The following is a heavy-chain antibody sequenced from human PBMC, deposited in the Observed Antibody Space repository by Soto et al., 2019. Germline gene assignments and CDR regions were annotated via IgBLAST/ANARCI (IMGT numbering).Heavy chain of an antibody. J-gene: IGHJ4*02. CDR3: ARAVGYCSGGSCSKEDDY. CDR2: MNPNSGNT. CDR1: GYTFTSYD. Sequence: ASVKVSCKASGYTFTSYDINWVRQATGQGLEWMGWMNPNSGNTGYAQKFQGRVTMTRNTSISTAYMELSSLRSEDTAVYYCARAVGYCSGGSCSKEDDYWGQGTLVTVSS. V-gene: IGHV1-8*01. D-gene: IGHD2-15*01.